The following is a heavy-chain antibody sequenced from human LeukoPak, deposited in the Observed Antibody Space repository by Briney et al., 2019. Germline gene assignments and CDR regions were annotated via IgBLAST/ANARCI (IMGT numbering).Heavy chain of an antibody. J-gene: IGHJ6*02. Sequence: PGGSLRLSCAASGFTFSSYWLNWVRQAPGTGLEWVAIINQDGSEKYYVDSVKGRFTISRDNAKNSLYLQRNSLRAEDTAVYNSARGVSYYYYGMDVWGQRNTVTVSS. CDR3: ARGVSYYYYGMDV. CDR1: GFTFSSYW. CDR2: INQDGSEK. V-gene: IGHV3-7*01.